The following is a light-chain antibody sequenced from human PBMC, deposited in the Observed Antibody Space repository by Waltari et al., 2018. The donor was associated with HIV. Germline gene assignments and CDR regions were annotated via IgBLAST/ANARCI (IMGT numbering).Light chain of an antibody. J-gene: IGLJ2*01. CDR2: CNN. CDR1: YSNIGRNT. V-gene: IGLV1-44*01. CDR3: AAWDDSLHGEL. Sequence: QSVLTQTPSLSGTPGQRVTISCSGGYSNIGRNTVNWYQQFPGTAPRLLIYCNNQRPSGVPDRFSGSKSGTSASLVISELQSQDEADYHCAAWDDSLHGELFGGGTKLTVL.